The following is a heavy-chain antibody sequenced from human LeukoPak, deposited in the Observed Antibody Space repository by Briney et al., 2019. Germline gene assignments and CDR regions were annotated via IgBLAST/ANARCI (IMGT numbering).Heavy chain of an antibody. CDR3: ARDFTNWGSSPWYFDL. D-gene: IGHD7-27*01. CDR1: GGSVSSSSYY. J-gene: IGHJ2*01. Sequence: SETLSLTCTVSGGSVSSSSYYWGWIRQPPGKGLEWIGTIYYSGGTYYNPSLKSRVTISVDTSKNQFSLKLSSVTAADTAVYYCARDFTNWGSSPWYFDLWGRGTLVTVSS. V-gene: IGHV4-39*07. CDR2: IYYSGGT.